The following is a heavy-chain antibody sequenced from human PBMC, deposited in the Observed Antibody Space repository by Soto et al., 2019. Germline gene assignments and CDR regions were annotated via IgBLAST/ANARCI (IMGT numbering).Heavy chain of an antibody. J-gene: IGHJ3*02. V-gene: IGHV5-10-1*01. CDR2: IDPSDSYT. CDR1: GYSFTSYW. D-gene: IGHD6-19*01. Sequence: GESLKISCKGSGYSFTSYWISWVRQMPGKGLEWMGRIDPSDSYTNYSPSFQGHVTISADKSISTAYLQWSSLKASDTAMYYCARRKLVAGPPGAFGIWGQGTMVTVSS. CDR3: ARRKLVAGPPGAFGI.